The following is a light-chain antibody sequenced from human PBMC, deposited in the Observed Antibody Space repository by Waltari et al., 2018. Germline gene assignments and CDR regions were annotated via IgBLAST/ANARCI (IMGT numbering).Light chain of an antibody. CDR3: CSYAGSYTPFYV. J-gene: IGLJ1*01. CDR2: DVS. Sequence: QSALTQPRSVSGSPGQSVTLSCTGTSSDVGGYNYVSWYQQHPGKAPKLMIYDVSKRPSGVPDRFSGSKSGNTASLTISGLQAEDEADYYCCSYAGSYTPFYVFGTGTKVTVL. CDR1: SSDVGGYNY. V-gene: IGLV2-11*01.